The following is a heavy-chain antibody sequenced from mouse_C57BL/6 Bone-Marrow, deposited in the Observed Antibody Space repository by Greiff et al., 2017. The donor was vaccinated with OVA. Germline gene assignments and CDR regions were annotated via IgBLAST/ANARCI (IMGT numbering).Heavy chain of an antibody. CDR3: ARHGLFDY. J-gene: IGHJ2*01. CDR1: GYAFSSSW. CDR2: IYPGDGDT. V-gene: IGHV1-82*01. Sequence: VKLQESGPELVKPGASVKISCKASGYAFSSSWMNWVKQRPGKGLEWIGRIYPGDGDTNYNGKFKGKATLTADKSSSTAYMQLSSLTSEDSAVYFCARHGLFDYWGQGTTLTVSS. D-gene: IGHD1-1*01.